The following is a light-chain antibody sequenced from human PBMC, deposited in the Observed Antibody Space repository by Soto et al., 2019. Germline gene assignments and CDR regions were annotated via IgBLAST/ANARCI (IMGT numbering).Light chain of an antibody. Sequence: QSALTQPPSASGSPGQSVTMSCTGTSSDVGGNKFVSWYQQHPGKAPKLIIYDVSERPSGVPDRFSGSKSGNTASLTVSGLQAEDEADYYCISYAGSNSVVFGGGTKLTVL. CDR1: SSDVGGNKF. CDR2: DVS. CDR3: ISYAGSNSVV. J-gene: IGLJ2*01. V-gene: IGLV2-8*01.